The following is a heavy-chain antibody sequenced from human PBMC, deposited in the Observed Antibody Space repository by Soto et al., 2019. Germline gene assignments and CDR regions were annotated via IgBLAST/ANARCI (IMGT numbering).Heavy chain of an antibody. D-gene: IGHD2-21*01. CDR2: VYYSGGA. V-gene: IGHV4-39*01. J-gene: IGHJ5*01. CDR3: GRVVEGATRHTDLDS. CDR1: GVSIHNSHSF. Sequence: LSLTCTVSGVSIHNSHSFWGWIRQPPGKGLEFIGTVYYSGGAHYNASLKSRVTISVDTANNQVSLRMRSLTAADTAVYYCGRVVEGATRHTDLDSWGQGTLVTVSS.